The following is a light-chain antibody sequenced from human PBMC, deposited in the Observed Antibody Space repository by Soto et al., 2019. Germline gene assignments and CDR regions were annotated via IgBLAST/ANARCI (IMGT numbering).Light chain of an antibody. CDR3: HQYYSPPYT. J-gene: IGKJ2*01. CDR2: WAS. Sequence: DIVMTQSPGSLAVSLGERATINCKSSQSVLSSSSSNNYLTWYQQKPGQPPKLLIYWASTRESGVPDRFSGKRVLSHFPLPLSRPDAEGGAVYYCHQYYSPPYTFGQGTKLEI. CDR1: QSVLSSSSSNNY. V-gene: IGKV4-1*01.